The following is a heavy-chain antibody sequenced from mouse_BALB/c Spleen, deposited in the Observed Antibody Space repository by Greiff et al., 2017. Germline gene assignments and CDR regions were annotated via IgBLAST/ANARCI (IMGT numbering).Heavy chain of an antibody. J-gene: IGHJ2*01. CDR1: GYTFTSYY. D-gene: IGHD2-1*01. V-gene: IGHV1S81*02. Sequence: QVQLKQPGAELVKPGASVKLSCKASGYTFTSYYMYWVKQRPGQGLEWIGGINPSNGGTNFNEKFKSKATLTVDKSSSTAYMQLSSLTSEDSAVYYCTRSHYGKGVYFDYWGQGTTLTVSS. CDR3: TRSHYGKGVYFDY. CDR2: INPSNGGT.